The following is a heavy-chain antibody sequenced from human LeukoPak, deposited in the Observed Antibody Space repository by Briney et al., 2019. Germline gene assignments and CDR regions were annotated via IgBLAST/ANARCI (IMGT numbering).Heavy chain of an antibody. CDR3: ARDSIVVVPAAYYYYGMDV. J-gene: IGHJ6*02. D-gene: IGHD2-2*01. CDR1: GFSFNNYW. V-gene: IGHV3-7*03. Sequence: GGSLRLSCATSGFSFNNYWMGWVRQAPGKGLQWVANIKQDGSEKDYVDSVKGRFTISRDNAKNSQHLQMNSLRAEDTAVYYCARDSIVVVPAAYYYYGMDVWGQGTTVTVSS. CDR2: IKQDGSEK.